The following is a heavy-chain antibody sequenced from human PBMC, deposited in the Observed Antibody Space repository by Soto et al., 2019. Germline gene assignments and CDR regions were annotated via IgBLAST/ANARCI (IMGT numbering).Heavy chain of an antibody. CDR2: IVVVNGNT. CDR1: GFSFGDSA. D-gene: IGHD3-3*02. CDR3: AVTDLPFRPLTEPTENGMDV. J-gene: IGHJ6*02. V-gene: IGHV1-58*01. Sequence: ELVQSGPEAREPGTSVKVSCRASGFSFGDSAVQWVRQGRGQRLEWIGWIVVVNGNTNYAQKFEGRVTLTRDASTSTSHMELPSLSSEATAVYFCAVTDLPFRPLTEPTENGMDVWGQGATVTVSS.